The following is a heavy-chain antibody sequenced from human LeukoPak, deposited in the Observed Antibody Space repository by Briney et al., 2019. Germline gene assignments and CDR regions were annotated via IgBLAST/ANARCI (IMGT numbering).Heavy chain of an antibody. D-gene: IGHD5-18*01. V-gene: IGHV3-7*01. Sequence: GGSLRLSCAASGFTFSSYWMSWVRQAPGKGLEWVANIKQDGSEKYYVDSVKGRFTISRDNVKNSLYLQMNSLRAEDTAVYYCAREEVDTAMVFDYWGQGTLVTVSS. J-gene: IGHJ4*02. CDR1: GFTFSSYW. CDR3: AREEVDTAMVFDY. CDR2: IKQDGSEK.